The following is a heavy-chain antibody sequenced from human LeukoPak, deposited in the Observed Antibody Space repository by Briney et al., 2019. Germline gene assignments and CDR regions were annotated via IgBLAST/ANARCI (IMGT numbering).Heavy chain of an antibody. V-gene: IGHV1-2*02. CDR3: ARVGPPLLYSSSWLSGFDP. CDR1: GYTFTGYY. CDR2: INPNSGGT. J-gene: IGHJ5*02. Sequence: ASVKVSCKASGYTFTGYYMHWVRQAPGQGLEWMGWINPNSGGTNYAQKFQGRVTMTRDTSISTAYMELSRLRSDDTAVYYCARVGPPLLYSSSWLSGFDPWGQGTLVTVSS. D-gene: IGHD6-13*01.